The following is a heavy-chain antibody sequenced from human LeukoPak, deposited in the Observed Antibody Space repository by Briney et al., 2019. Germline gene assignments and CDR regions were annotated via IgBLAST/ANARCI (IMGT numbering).Heavy chain of an antibody. J-gene: IGHJ4*02. CDR1: GFTFSSYA. CDR3: AKVEWLTRPSYFDY. CDR2: ISNTGGSI. V-gene: IGHV3-23*01. D-gene: IGHD3-3*01. Sequence: PGGSLRLSCAASGFTFSSYAMNWVRRAPGKGLEWVSSISNTGGSIYYADSVKGRFTISRDNSKNTLYLQMNTLGAEDSAIYYCAKVEWLTRPSYFDYWGQGTLVTVSS.